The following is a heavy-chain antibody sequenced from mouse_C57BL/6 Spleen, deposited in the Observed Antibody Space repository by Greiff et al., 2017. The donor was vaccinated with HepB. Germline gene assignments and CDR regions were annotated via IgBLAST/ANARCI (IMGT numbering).Heavy chain of an antibody. CDR2: IWSGGST. V-gene: IGHV2-2*01. Sequence: QVQLKESGPGLVQPSQRLSITCTVSGFSFTSYGVHWVRQSPGKGLEWLGVIWSGGSTDYNAAFISRLSISKDNSKSQVFFKMNSLQADDTAIYYCARTDEYGDYYAMDYWGQGTSGTVSS. CDR3: ARTDEYGDYYAMDY. J-gene: IGHJ4*01. CDR1: GFSFTSYG. D-gene: IGHD5-1*01.